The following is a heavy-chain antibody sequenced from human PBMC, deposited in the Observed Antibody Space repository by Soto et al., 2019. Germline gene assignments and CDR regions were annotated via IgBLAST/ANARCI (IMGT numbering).Heavy chain of an antibody. CDR2: ISYDGSNK. CDR3: AKGYYGSGLFDP. V-gene: IGHV3-30*18. Sequence: QVQLVESGGGVVQPGRSLRLSCVASGFTFSSYGMHWVRQAPGKGLEWVAVISYDGSNKYYADSVKGRFTISRDNSKNTLYLQMNSLRAEDTAVYYCAKGYYGSGLFDPWGQGTLVTVSS. CDR1: GFTFSSYG. J-gene: IGHJ5*02. D-gene: IGHD3-10*01.